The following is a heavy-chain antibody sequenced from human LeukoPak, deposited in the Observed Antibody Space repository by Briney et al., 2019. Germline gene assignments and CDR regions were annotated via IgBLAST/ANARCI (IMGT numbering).Heavy chain of an antibody. J-gene: IGHJ5*02. V-gene: IGHV1-18*01. Sequence: ASVKVSCKASGYIFINYDISWVRQAPGQGLEWMGWISAYNGNTNYAQKLQGRVTMTTDTSTSTAYMELRSLRSDDTAVYYCARCCYSNTCYSPWFAPWGQGTLVTVSS. CDR1: GYIFINYD. D-gene: IGHD2/OR15-2a*01. CDR2: ISAYNGNT. CDR3: ARCCYSNTCYSPWFAP.